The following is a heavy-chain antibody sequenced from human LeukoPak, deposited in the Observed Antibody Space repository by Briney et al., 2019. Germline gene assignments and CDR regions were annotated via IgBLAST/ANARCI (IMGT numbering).Heavy chain of an antibody. J-gene: IGHJ4*02. Sequence: GVSLRLSCAASGFTFSSYSMSWVRQAPGKGLEWVSAISGSGGSTYYADSVKGRFTISRHNSNNTLYLQMNSLRAEDTAVYYCARDGIWFGELMPFDYWGQGTLVTVSS. CDR2: ISGSGGST. CDR1: GFTFSSYS. D-gene: IGHD3-10*01. V-gene: IGHV3-23*01. CDR3: ARDGIWFGELMPFDY.